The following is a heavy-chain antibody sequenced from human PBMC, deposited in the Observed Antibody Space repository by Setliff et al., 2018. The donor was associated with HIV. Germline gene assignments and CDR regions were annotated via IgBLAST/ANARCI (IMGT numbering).Heavy chain of an antibody. V-gene: IGHV4-59*01. CDR1: GASIGSFH. CDR2: IYYSGSA. J-gene: IGHJ4*02. CDR3: ARVLDYYDSSPYYFDY. Sequence: PSETLSLTCTVSGASIGSFHWSWIRQPPGKGLEWIGYIYYSGSANYTPSLKSRVTISLDTSKSQFSLKLSSATAADTAMYYCARVLDYYDSSPYYFDYWGQGTLVTVSS. D-gene: IGHD3-22*01.